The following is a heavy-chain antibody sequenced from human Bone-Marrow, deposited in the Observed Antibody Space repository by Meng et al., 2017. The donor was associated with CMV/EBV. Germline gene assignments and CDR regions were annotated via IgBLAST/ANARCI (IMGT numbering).Heavy chain of an antibody. CDR3: ARGELRWFDP. V-gene: IGHV4-61*01. J-gene: IGHJ5*02. Sequence: SETLSLTCTVAGESVSSGSFYWNWIRQPPGKGLEWIGLISYTGNTNYNPSLKSRVTISIDMSKNQFSLNLNSVTAADTAVYYCARGELRWFDPWGPGPLVTVSS. CDR2: ISYTGNT. CDR1: GESVSSGSFY. D-gene: IGHD1-7*01.